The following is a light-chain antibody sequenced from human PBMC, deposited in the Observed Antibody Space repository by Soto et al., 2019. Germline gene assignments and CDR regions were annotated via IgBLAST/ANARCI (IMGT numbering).Light chain of an antibody. CDR3: QQSYTAPFT. CDR1: QSIGTS. Sequence: DFQMTQSPSSLSASVGDRVSITCRASQSIGTSLNWYQQKPGKAPKLLIYSASTLQGGGPSRFNGSGSGTAVTLTISSLQPEDFATYYCQQSYTAPFTLGPGTKVDVK. J-gene: IGKJ3*01. CDR2: SAS. V-gene: IGKV1-39*01.